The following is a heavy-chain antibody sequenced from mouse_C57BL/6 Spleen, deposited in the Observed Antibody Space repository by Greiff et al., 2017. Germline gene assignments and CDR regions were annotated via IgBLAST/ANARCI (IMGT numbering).Heavy chain of an antibody. V-gene: IGHV5-9-1*02. D-gene: IGHD1-1*01. J-gene: IGHJ2*01. CDR2: ISSGGDYI. Sequence: EVKLVESGEGLVKPGGSLKLSCAASGFTFSSYAMSWVRQTPEKRLEWVAYISSGGDYIYYADTVKGRFTISRDNARNTLYLQMSSLKSEDTAMYYCTRDEDYGSQYYFDYWGQGTTLTVSS. CDR1: GFTFSSYA. CDR3: TRDEDYGSQYYFDY.